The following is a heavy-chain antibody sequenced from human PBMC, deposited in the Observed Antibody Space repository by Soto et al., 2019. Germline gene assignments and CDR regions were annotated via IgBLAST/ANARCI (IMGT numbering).Heavy chain of an antibody. Sequence: QVQLVESGGGVVQPGRSLRLSCAASGFTFSSYAMHWVRQAPGKGLEWVAVISYDGSNKYYADSVKGRFTISRDNSKNTLYLQMNSLRAEDTAVYYCARSIQLWLRGPFDYWGQGTLVTVSS. D-gene: IGHD5-18*01. J-gene: IGHJ4*02. CDR1: GFTFSSYA. CDR2: ISYDGSNK. CDR3: ARSIQLWLRGPFDY. V-gene: IGHV3-30-3*01.